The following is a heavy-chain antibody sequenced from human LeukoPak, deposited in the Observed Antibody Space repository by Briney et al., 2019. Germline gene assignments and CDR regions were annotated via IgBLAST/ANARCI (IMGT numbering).Heavy chain of an antibody. V-gene: IGHV5-51*01. J-gene: IGHJ4*02. CDR2: IHPGDSNT. Sequence: GESLKISCQGSGYSFTNYWIVWVGQMPGQGLEYMGIIHPGDSNTNYSPSFEGQVIISVDKSISTAYLQWSSLKASDSAIYYCARRRGDTVAGPDYWGQGTLVTVSS. CDR3: ARRRGDTVAGPDY. CDR1: GYSFTNYW. D-gene: IGHD6-19*01.